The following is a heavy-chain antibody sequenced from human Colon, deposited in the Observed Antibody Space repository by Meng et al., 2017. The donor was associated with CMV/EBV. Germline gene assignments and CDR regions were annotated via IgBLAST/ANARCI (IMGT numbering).Heavy chain of an antibody. J-gene: IGHJ4*03. V-gene: IGHV3-7*04. CDR2: IKADGSET. Sequence: GESLKISCTVSRFSFSDFWMNWVHQAPGKGLEWVANIKADGSETYYADSVKGRFIISRDNAKNSLYLQMNSLRVEDTAVYFCVRGHYDGAWGHGTLVTVSS. CDR3: VRGHYDGA. D-gene: IGHD3-16*01. CDR1: RFSFSDFW.